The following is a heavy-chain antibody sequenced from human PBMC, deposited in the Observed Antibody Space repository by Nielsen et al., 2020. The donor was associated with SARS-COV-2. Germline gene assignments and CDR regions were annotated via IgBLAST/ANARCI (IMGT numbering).Heavy chain of an antibody. CDR3: AKDWTAIVVVPSGDVDY. CDR1: GFTFSTYG. Sequence: GGSLRLSCAASGFTFSTYGMHWVRQAPGKGLEWVAAISYDGSNKYYVDSVKGRFTISRDNSKNTLYLQMSSLREEDTAVYYCAKDWTAIVVVPSGDVDYWGQGTLVTVSS. V-gene: IGHV3-30*18. CDR2: ISYDGSNK. J-gene: IGHJ4*02. D-gene: IGHD2-15*01.